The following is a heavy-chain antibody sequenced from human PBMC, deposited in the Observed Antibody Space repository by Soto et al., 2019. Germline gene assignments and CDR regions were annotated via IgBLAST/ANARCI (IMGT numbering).Heavy chain of an antibody. Sequence: GGSLRLSCAASGFTFSSYGMHWVRQAPGKGLEWVAVISYDGSNKYYADSVKGRFTISRDNSKNTLYLQMNSLRAEDTAVYYCAKDSGRVPHIVVVTAMSLGFDPWGQGTLVTVSS. CDR1: GFTFSSYG. V-gene: IGHV3-30*18. J-gene: IGHJ5*02. CDR2: ISYDGSNK. CDR3: AKDSGRVPHIVVVTAMSLGFDP. D-gene: IGHD2-21*02.